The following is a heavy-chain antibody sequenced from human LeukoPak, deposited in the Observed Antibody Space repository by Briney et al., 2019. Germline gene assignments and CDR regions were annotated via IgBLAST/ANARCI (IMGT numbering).Heavy chain of an antibody. CDR2: IHSDGSST. CDR1: GFTFSRYS. D-gene: IGHD5-18*01. Sequence: PGGSLRLSCAASGFTFSRYSMHWVRQAPGKGLVWVSHIHSDGSSTSYADSVKGRFTISRDNSKNTLYLQMNSLRAEDTAVYYPAVDTATSPGYWGQGTLVTVSS. J-gene: IGHJ4*02. CDR3: AVDTATSPGY. V-gene: IGHV3-74*01.